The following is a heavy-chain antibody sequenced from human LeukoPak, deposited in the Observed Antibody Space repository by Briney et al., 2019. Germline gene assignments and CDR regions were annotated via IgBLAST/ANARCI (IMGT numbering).Heavy chain of an antibody. CDR2: IYYSGST. CDR3: ARDGGDIVVVPAAPYYYYYYGMDV. V-gene: IGHV4-31*03. D-gene: IGHD2-2*01. CDR1: GGSISSGGYY. Sequence: SETLSLTCTVSGGSISSGGYYWSWIRQHPGKGLEWIGYIYYSGSTYYNPSLKSRVTISVDTSKNQFSLKLSSVTAADTAVYYCARDGGDIVVVPAAPYYYYYYGMDVWGQGTTVTVSS. J-gene: IGHJ6*02.